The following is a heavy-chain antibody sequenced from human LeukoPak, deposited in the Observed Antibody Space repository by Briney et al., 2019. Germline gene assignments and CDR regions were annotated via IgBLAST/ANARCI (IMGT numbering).Heavy chain of an antibody. D-gene: IGHD3-22*01. CDR1: GGSISSGDYY. CDR2: IYYSGST. J-gene: IGHJ4*02. V-gene: IGHV4-61*08. CDR3: ARSPLYYYDSSGYYAN. Sequence: SETLSLTCTVSGGSISSGDYYWSWIRQPPGKGLEWIGYIYYSGSTNYNPSLKSRVTISVDTSKNQFSLKLSSVTAADTAVYYCARSPLYYYDSSGYYANWGQGTLVTVSS.